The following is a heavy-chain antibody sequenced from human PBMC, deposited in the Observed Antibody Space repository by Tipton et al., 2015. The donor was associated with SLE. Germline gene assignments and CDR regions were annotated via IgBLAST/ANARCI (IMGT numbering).Heavy chain of an antibody. D-gene: IGHD3-9*01. Sequence: GFLRLSCAASGFTLSRYSMHWVRQAPGKGLEWVSSISASSNYINYADSVKGRFTISRDNAKKSLYLQMNSLRVEDMAVYYCAREYYDISMGLTGLKWFDPWGQGTLVTVSS. CDR2: ISASSNYI. V-gene: IGHV3-21*01. CDR3: AREYYDISMGLTGLKWFDP. J-gene: IGHJ5*02. CDR1: GFTLSRYS.